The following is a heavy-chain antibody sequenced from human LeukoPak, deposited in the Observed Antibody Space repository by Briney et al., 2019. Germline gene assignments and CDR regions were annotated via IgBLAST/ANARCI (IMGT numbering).Heavy chain of an antibody. J-gene: IGHJ4*02. Sequence: GGSLRLSCAASGFTFSNAWMSWVRQAPGKGLEWVGRIKNKTDGGTTDYAAPVKGRFTISRDDSKNTLYLQMNSLKTEDTAVYYCTTDRSGGSITMIVVVRFDYWGQGTLVTVSS. CDR2: IKNKTDGGTT. CDR3: TTDRSGGSITMIVVVRFDY. CDR1: GFTFSNAW. V-gene: IGHV3-15*01. D-gene: IGHD3-22*01.